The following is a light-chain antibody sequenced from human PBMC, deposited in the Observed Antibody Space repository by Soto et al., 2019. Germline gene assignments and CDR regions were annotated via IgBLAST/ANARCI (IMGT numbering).Light chain of an antibody. CDR1: QSVASGH. J-gene: IGKJ5*01. Sequence: EIVLTQSPGTLSLSPVERATLSCMASQSVASGHLAWYQQTPGQAPRLLVSDASSRATGIPDRFSGSASGTDFTLTISRLEPEDSAMYYCQQYGTAPITFGQGTRLEIK. V-gene: IGKV3-20*01. CDR2: DAS. CDR3: QQYGTAPIT.